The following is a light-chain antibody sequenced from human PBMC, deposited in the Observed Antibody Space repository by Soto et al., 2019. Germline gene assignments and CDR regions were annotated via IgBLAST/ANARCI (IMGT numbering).Light chain of an antibody. J-gene: IGLJ2*01. CDR3: QTWGTGFQV. V-gene: IGLV4-69*01. Sequence: QLVLTQSPSASASRGASVKLTCTLSSAHSSYAIAWHQKQPGKGPRYLMDLNNDGSHSKGDGIPDRFSGSSSGAERYLIISSLQSEDEADYYSQTWGTGFQVFGGGTKLTVL. CDR2: LNNDGSH. CDR1: SAHSSYA.